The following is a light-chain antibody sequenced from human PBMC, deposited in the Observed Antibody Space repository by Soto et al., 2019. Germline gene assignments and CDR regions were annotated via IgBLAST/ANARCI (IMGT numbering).Light chain of an antibody. CDR3: QQDNFFWT. CDR1: QSIDSG. CDR2: KAS. Sequence: DIQMTQSPSTLSASVGDRVTITCRASQSIDSGLAWYQQKPGKAPKLLIYKASTLESGVPLRFSGSGSGTEFTLTITSLQADYFANYYCQQDNFFWTFGQGTRVEIK. V-gene: IGKV1-5*03. J-gene: IGKJ1*01.